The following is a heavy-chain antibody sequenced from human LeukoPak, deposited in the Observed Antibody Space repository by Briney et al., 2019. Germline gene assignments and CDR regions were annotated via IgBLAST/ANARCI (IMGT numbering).Heavy chain of an antibody. J-gene: IGHJ4*02. D-gene: IGHD3/OR15-3a*01. V-gene: IGHV4-61*05. CDR2: IYYSGST. Sequence: PSETLSLTCTVSGGSISRSRYYWGWIRQPPGKGLEWIGYIYYSGSTNYNPSLKSRVTISVDTSKNQFSLKLSSVTAADTAVYFCARQTGSGLFILPGGQGTLVTVSS. CDR3: ARQTGSGLFILP. CDR1: GGSISRSRYY.